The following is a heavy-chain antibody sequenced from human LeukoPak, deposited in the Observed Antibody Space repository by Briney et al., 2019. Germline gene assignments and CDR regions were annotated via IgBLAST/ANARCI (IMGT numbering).Heavy chain of an antibody. Sequence: ASVKVSCKVSGYTLTELSMHWVRQAPGKGLEWMGGFDPEGGETIYAQKFQGRVTMTEDTSTDTAYMELSSLRSEDTAVYYCATLSPGSYEATYYFDYWGQGTLVTVSS. CDR2: FDPEGGET. J-gene: IGHJ4*02. D-gene: IGHD1-26*01. V-gene: IGHV1-24*01. CDR1: GYTLTELS. CDR3: ATLSPGSYEATYYFDY.